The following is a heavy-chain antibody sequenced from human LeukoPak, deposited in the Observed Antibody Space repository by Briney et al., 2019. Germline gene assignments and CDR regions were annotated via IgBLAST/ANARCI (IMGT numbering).Heavy chain of an antibody. CDR1: GFNFQRYG. CDR3: AKVADVYSVYYFDS. CDR2: TSGSADST. J-gene: IGHJ4*02. D-gene: IGHD2-21*01. V-gene: IGHV3-23*01. Sequence: GGSLRLSCVASGFNFQRYGMGWVRQAPGKGLEWVSATSGSADSTHYADSVRGRFTISRDNSKNILYLQMNILRAEDTALYYCAKVADVYSVYYFDSWGPGTLVTVST.